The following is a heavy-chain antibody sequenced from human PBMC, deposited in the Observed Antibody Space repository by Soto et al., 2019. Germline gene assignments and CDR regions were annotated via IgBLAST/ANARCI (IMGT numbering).Heavy chain of an antibody. V-gene: IGHV3-23*01. CDR1: GFTISNYV. D-gene: IGHD6-19*01. J-gene: IGHJ5*02. Sequence: SLRLSCVASGFTISNYVMTWFRQAPGKGLEWVSASSNTGGRTYYADSVSGRFAISRDDSKNTVYLQMDSLRAEDTALYYCAKAVTGWPNWFAPWGQGTLVTVSS. CDR2: SSNTGGRT. CDR3: AKAVTGWPNWFAP.